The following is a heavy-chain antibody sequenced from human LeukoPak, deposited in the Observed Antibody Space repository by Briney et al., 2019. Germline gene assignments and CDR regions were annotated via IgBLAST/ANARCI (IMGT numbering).Heavy chain of an antibody. J-gene: IGHJ6*02. CDR2: INPGGGST. CDR1: GYTFTSYY. D-gene: IGHD2-8*02. CDR3: ARVGSGDYYYYYGMDV. V-gene: IGHV1-46*01. Sequence: ASVKVSCKASGYTFTSYYIHWLRQAPGQGLEWMGIINPGGGSTDYAQKFQGRVTMTRDASTSTAYMELRSLRSDDTAVYYCARVGSGDYYYYYGMDVWGQGTMVTVSS.